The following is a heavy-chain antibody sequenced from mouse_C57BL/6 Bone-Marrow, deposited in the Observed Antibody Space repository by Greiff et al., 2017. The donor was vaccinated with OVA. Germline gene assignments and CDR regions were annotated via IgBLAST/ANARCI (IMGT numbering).Heavy chain of an antibody. CDR2: IDPSDSET. V-gene: IGHV1-52*01. J-gene: IGHJ3*01. CDR1: GYTFTSYW. Sequence: QVQLQQSGAELVRPGSSVKLSCKASGYTFTSYWMHWVKQRPIQGLEWIGNIDPSDSETHYNQKFKDKATLTVDKSSSTAYMQLSSLTSEDSAVYYCARGGYYYGSSLWFAYWGQGTLVTVSA. D-gene: IGHD1-1*01. CDR3: ARGGYYYGSSLWFAY.